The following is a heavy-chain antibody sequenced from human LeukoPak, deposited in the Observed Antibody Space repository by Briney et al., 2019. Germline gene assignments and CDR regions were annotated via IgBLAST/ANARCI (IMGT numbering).Heavy chain of an antibody. D-gene: IGHD6-19*01. CDR2: INHSGST. V-gene: IGHV4-34*01. CDR1: GGSFSGYY. Sequence: PSETLSLTCAVYGGSFSGYYWSWIREPPGKGLEWIGEINHSGSTNYNPSLKSRVTISVDTSKNQFSLKLSSVTAADTAVYYCARLGSASGWYYFDYWGQGTLVNVSS. J-gene: IGHJ4*02. CDR3: ARLGSASGWYYFDY.